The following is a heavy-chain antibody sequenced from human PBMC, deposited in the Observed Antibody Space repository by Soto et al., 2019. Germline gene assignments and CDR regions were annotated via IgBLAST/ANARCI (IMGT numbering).Heavy chain of an antibody. Sequence: ASVTVSCKASGYTFTSYAMHWVRQAPGQRLEWMGWINAGNGNTKYSQKFQGRVTITRDTSASTAYMELSSLRSEDTAVYYCARDGSVYGDLYYYYGMDVWGQGTTVTVSS. J-gene: IGHJ6*02. D-gene: IGHD4-17*01. CDR3: ARDGSVYGDLYYYYGMDV. CDR1: GYTFTSYA. CDR2: INAGNGNT. V-gene: IGHV1-3*01.